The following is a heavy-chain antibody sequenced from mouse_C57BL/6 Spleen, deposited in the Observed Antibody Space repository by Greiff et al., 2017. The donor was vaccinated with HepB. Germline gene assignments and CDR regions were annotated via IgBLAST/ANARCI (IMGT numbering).Heavy chain of an antibody. CDR1: GYTFTSYW. CDR3: ARERAQASAWFAY. V-gene: IGHV1-69*01. D-gene: IGHD3-2*02. J-gene: IGHJ3*01. CDR2: IDPSDSYT. Sequence: VQLQESGAELARPGASVKLSCKASGYTFTSYWMHWVKQRPGQGLEWIGEIDPSDSYTNYNQKFKGKSTLTVDKSSSTAYMQLSSLTSEDSAVYYCARERAQASAWFAYWGQGTLVTVSA.